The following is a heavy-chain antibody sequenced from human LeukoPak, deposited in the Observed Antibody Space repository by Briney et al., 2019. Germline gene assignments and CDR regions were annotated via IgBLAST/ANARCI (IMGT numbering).Heavy chain of an antibody. Sequence: GESLKISCKGSGYSFTSHWIGWVRHMPGKGLEWMGIIYPGDSDTRYSPSFQGQVTISADKSISTAYLQWSSLKASDTAMYYCARHRAVAGTGDLDYWGQGTLVTVSS. CDR1: GYSFTSHW. J-gene: IGHJ4*02. D-gene: IGHD6-19*01. CDR2: IYPGDSDT. V-gene: IGHV5-51*01. CDR3: ARHRAVAGTGDLDY.